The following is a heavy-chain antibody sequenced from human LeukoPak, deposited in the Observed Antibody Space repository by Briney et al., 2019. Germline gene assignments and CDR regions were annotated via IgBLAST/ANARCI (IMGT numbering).Heavy chain of an antibody. V-gene: IGHV1-2*02. CDR3: ANTYSSGWYFHY. CDR2: INPNSGDT. J-gene: IGHJ4*02. Sequence: EASVKVSCKTSGCTFTDYYMHWVRQAPGQGLEWMGWINPNSGDTKYAQMFQGRVTLTRDTSITTAYMELSSLTSDYTAVYYCANTYSSGWYFHYWGQGTLVTVSS. D-gene: IGHD6-19*01. CDR1: GCTFTDYY.